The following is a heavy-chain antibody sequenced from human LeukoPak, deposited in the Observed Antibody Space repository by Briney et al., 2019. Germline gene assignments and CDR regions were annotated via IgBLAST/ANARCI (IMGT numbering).Heavy chain of an antibody. Sequence: ASVKVSCKASGYTFIDYYMHWVRQAPGQGLEWMGWINPKSGGTNYAQKFQGRVTMTRDTSISTAYMELSRLRSDDTAVYYCARGVGDYYYYGMDVWGQGTTVTVSS. D-gene: IGHD3-10*01. CDR3: ARGVGDYYYYGMDV. CDR2: INPKSGGT. V-gene: IGHV1-2*02. J-gene: IGHJ6*02. CDR1: GYTFIDYY.